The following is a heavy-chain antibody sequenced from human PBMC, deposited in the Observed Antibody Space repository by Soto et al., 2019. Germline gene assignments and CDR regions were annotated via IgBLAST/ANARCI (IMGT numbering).Heavy chain of an antibody. CDR2: TNYRSKWYN. J-gene: IGHJ6*02. V-gene: IGHV6-1*01. Sequence: SQTLSLPCAISGDSVSSQNAAWNWIRQSPSRGLEWLGRTNYRSKWYNDYALSVKSRITINPDTSKNQFSLELTSVTPEDTAVYYCAREEGATGLYYYYALDVWGQGTTVTVSS. CDR1: GDSVSSQNAA. D-gene: IGHD1-26*01. CDR3: AREEGATGLYYYYALDV.